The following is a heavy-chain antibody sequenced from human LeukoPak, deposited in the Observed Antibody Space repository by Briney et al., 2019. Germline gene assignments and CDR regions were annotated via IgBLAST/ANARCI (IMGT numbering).Heavy chain of an antibody. CDR2: ISDKGGST. J-gene: IGHJ4*02. CDR1: GFTFSSYG. CDR3: VKSGTWADFDS. D-gene: IGHD1-26*01. V-gene: IGHV3-64D*09. Sequence: GGSLRLSCSASGFTFSSYGMHWVRQAPGKGLEYVSGISDKGGSTYYADSVKGRFTISRDNSKNTLHLQMSSLRADDTAVYYCVKSGTWADFDSWGQGTLVTVSS.